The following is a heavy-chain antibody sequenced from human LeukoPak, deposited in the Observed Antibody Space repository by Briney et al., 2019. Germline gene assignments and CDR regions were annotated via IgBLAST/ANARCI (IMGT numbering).Heavy chain of an antibody. V-gene: IGHV4-59*01. CDR2: IYSTGTT. CDR3: ARAHNYGDYGR. J-gene: IGHJ4*02. CDR1: GGSMSDYY. D-gene: IGHD4-17*01. Sequence: PWETLSLTCTVSGGSMSDYYWSWIRQPPGKGLEWIGYIYSTGTTNYNPSLKGRVVISIDTSKNQFSLKLSSVTAADTALYYCARAHNYGDYGRWGQGTLVTVSS.